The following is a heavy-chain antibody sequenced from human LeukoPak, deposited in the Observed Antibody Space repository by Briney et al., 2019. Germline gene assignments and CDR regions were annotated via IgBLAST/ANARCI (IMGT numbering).Heavy chain of an antibody. CDR2: INQSGSA. J-gene: IGHJ5*02. CDR1: GDPISGYY. Sequence: KPSETLSLTCGVSGDPISGYYWTWIRQPPGKGLEWIGEINQSGSAKYNPSLKSRVTMSVDTSKNQFSLRLRSVIAADTAVYFCAREGRRPQGLNMILGGIDPWGQGSLVSVSS. V-gene: IGHV4-34*01. D-gene: IGHD3-16*01. CDR3: AREGRRPQGLNMILGGIDP.